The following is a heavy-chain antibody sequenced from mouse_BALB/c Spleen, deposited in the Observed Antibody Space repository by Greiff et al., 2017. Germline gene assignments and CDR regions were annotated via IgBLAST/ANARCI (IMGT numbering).Heavy chain of an antibody. CDR3: ARELLRSYAMDY. Sequence: VQLQESGPELVRPGVSVKISCKGSGYTFTDYAMHWVKQSHAKSLEWIGVISTYYGNTNYNQKFKGKATMTVDKSSSTAYMELARLTSEDSAIYYCARELLRSYAMDYWGQGTSVTVSS. CDR1: GYTFTDYA. D-gene: IGHD1-1*01. J-gene: IGHJ4*01. CDR2: ISTYYGNT. V-gene: IGHV1-67*01.